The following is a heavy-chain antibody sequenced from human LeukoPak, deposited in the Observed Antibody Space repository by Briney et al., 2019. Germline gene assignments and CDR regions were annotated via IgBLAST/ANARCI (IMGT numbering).Heavy chain of an antibody. D-gene: IGHD3-10*01. Sequence: SETLSLTCTVSGGSISSGDYYWSWIRQPPGKGLEWIGYIYYSGTTYYNPSLRSRVTISVDTSKNQFSLKLTSVTAADTAVYFCARGPYGSGSYYWGQGTLVTVSS. J-gene: IGHJ4*02. V-gene: IGHV4-30-4*01. CDR3: ARGPYGSGSYY. CDR2: IYYSGTT. CDR1: GGSISSGDYY.